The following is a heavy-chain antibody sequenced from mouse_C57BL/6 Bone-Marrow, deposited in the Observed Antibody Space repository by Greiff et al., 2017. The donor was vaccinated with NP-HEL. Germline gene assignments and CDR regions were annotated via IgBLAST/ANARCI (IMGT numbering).Heavy chain of an antibody. CDR2: IYPRSGNT. V-gene: IGHV1-81*01. CDR3: ARESTMVTNWYFDV. J-gene: IGHJ1*03. D-gene: IGHD2-2*01. CDR1: GYTFTSYG. Sequence: QVTLKESGAELARPGASVKLSCKASGYTFTSYGISWVKQRTGQGLEWIGEIYPRSGNTYYNEKFKGKATLTADKSSSTAYMELRSLTSEDSAVYFCARESTMVTNWYFDVWGTGTTVTVSS.